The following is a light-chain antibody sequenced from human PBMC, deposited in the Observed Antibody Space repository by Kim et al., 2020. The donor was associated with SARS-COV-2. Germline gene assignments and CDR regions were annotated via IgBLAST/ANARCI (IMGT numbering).Light chain of an antibody. CDR2: DNN. V-gene: IGLV1-40*01. J-gene: IGLJ2*01. CDR1: SSNVGAGYD. CDR3: RSYDTSLSGSV. Sequence: RVTFSCPGSSSNVGAGYDVHWYQQLPGTAPKHLIYDNNQRPSGVPDRFSASKSGTSASLAITGLQAEDEAEYYCRSYDTSLSGSVFGGGTKVTVL.